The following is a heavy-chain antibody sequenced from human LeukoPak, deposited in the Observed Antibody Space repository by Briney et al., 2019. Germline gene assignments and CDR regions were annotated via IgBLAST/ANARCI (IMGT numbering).Heavy chain of an antibody. CDR3: AREGYDFWGVYMDV. V-gene: IGHV3-30*02. Sequence: TGGSLRLSCGASGFIFDTHDMHWVRQAPGKGLEWVAFIRFDGSHTYYADSVKGRFTISRDNAKNSLYLQMNSLRAEDTAVYYCAREGYDFWGVYMDVWGKGTTVTVSS. CDR1: GFIFDTHD. D-gene: IGHD3-3*01. J-gene: IGHJ6*03. CDR2: IRFDGSHT.